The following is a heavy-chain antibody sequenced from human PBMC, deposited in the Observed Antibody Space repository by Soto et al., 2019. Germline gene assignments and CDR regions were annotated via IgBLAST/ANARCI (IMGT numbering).Heavy chain of an antibody. V-gene: IGHV4-39*02. CDR1: GDSIKYSSYF. D-gene: IGHD5-12*01. CDR3: GRDRWLQFPRDAFDI. CDR2: FYHTGTT. J-gene: IGHJ3*02. Sequence: DTLSLTCSVSGDSIKYSSYFWGWIRQPPGKGLEWIGSFYHTGTTYYNPSLKSRVNISVDTSQNHFSLRLSSVTAADTAVYYCGRDRWLQFPRDAFDIWGQGTMVTVSS.